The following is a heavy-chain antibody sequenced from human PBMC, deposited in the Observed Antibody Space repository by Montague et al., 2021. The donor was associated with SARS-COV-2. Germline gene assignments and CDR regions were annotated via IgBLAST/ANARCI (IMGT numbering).Heavy chain of an antibody. CDR1: GDSVSSNRAA. D-gene: IGHD3-10*01. CDR3: ARGLWFGELLSLYYYYGMDV. J-gene: IGHJ6*02. CDR2: TYYRSKWYN. Sequence: CAISGDSVSSNRAAWNWIRQAPSRGLEWLGRTYYRSKWYNDYAVSVKSRITINPDTSKNQFSLQLNSVTPEDTAVYYCARGLWFGELLSLYYYYGMDVWGQGTPVTVSS. V-gene: IGHV6-1*01.